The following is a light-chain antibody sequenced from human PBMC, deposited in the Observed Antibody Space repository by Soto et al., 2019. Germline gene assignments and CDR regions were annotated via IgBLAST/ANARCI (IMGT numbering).Light chain of an antibody. CDR1: QSVDSH. V-gene: IGKV3-15*01. Sequence: ERVMTQSPAALSVSPGERATLSCRASQSVDSHIAWYQHKPGRTPRLLIYGASTRATGIPARFSGSGSGTEFTLTISSLQSEDFAVSYCQHYNNWPHTFGQGTRLEIK. J-gene: IGKJ2*01. CDR3: QHYNNWPHT. CDR2: GAS.